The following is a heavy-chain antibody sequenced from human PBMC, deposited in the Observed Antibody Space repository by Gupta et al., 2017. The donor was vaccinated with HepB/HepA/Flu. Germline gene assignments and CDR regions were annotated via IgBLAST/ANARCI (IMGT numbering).Heavy chain of an antibody. CDR2: MNSDGSST. J-gene: IGHJ4*02. D-gene: IGHD3-3*01. V-gene: IGHV3-74*01. CDR3: AREEDYDFWSGPLGY. Sequence: EVQLVASGGGLVQPGGSLRLSCAASGFTFRKFWMHWVRQGPGKGLEWVSRMNSDGSSTRNADSVEGRFTISRDNAKNTLYLQMNNLRDEDSGVYYCAREEDYDFWSGPLGYWGQGTLVTVSS. CDR1: GFTFRKFW.